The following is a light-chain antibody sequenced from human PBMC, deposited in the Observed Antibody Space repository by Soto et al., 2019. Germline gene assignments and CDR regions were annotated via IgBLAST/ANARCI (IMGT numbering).Light chain of an antibody. CDR3: QQYNNWPPGIT. CDR2: GVS. J-gene: IGKJ5*01. V-gene: IGKV3D-15*01. Sequence: EILMTQSPATLSVSPCERATLSFSASQSLSSNLAWYQQKPGQAPRLLIYGVSARATGIPARFSGSGSGTEFTLTISSLQSEDFAIYYCQQYNNWPPGITFGQGTRLEIK. CDR1: QSLSSN.